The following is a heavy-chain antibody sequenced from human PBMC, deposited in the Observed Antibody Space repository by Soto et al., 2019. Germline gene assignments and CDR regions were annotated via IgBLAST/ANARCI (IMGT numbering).Heavy chain of an antibody. CDR1: GFTFSSYS. CDR3: ARSAYYDYSWGSYRIENAFDI. V-gene: IGHV3-48*01. J-gene: IGHJ3*02. D-gene: IGHD3-16*02. Sequence: EVQLVESGGGLVQPGGSLRLSCAASGFTFSSYSMNWVRQAPGKGMEWDSYISSSSSTIYYADSVKGRFTISRDNAKNSLYLQMNILRACETAVYYCARSAYYDYSWGSYRIENAFDIWGQETMVTVSS. CDR2: ISSSSSTI.